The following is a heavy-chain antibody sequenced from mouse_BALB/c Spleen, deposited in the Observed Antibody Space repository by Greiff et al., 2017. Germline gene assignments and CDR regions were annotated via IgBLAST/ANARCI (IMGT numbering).Heavy chain of an antibody. CDR3: ARRYGYDGGPFAY. CDR1: GFTFSSYA. D-gene: IGHD2-2*01. Sequence: EVKLMESGGGLVKPGGSLKLSCAASGFTFSSYAMSWVRQTPEKGLGWVAYFSIGVCSPYYPATVKGRFTISRDNAKNTLYLQMSSLKSEDTAMYYCARRYGYDGGPFAYWGQGTLVTVSA. CDR2: FSIGVCSP. J-gene: IGHJ3*01. V-gene: IGHV5-12-2*01.